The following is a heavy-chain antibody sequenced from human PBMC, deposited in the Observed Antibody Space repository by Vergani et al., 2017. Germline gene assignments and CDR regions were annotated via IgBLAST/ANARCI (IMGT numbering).Heavy chain of an antibody. CDR1: GFTFSSYG. CDR3: AKDRTVTTYNWFDP. J-gene: IGHJ5*02. Sequence: QVQLVESGGGVVQPGRSLRLSCAASGFTFSSYGMHWVRQAPGKGLEWVAVIWYDGSNKYYADSVKGRFTISRDNSKNTLYLQMNSLRAEDTAVYYCAKDRTVTTYNWFDPWGQGTLVTVSS. V-gene: IGHV3-33*06. D-gene: IGHD4-17*01. CDR2: IWYDGSNK.